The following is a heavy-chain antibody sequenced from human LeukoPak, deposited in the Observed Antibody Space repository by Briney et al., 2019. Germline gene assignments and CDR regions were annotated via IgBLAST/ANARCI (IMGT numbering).Heavy chain of an antibody. CDR1: GYSISSGYY. D-gene: IGHD3-10*01. Sequence: SETLSLTCAVSGYSISSGYYWGWIRQPPGKGLEWIGSMYHNRGTYYNPSLKSRVTISMDTSKNQFSLRLSSVTAADTAVYYCASYYASGVSAYDYFGMDVWGKGTTVTVSP. V-gene: IGHV4-38-2*01. CDR2: MYHNRGT. J-gene: IGHJ6*04. CDR3: ASYYASGVSAYDYFGMDV.